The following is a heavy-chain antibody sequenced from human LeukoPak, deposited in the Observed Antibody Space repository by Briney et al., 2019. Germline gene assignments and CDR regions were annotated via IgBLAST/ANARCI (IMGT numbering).Heavy chain of an antibody. V-gene: IGHV3-23*01. Sequence: GGSLRLSCAASGFTFSSYAVSWVRQAPGKGLEWVSAISGSGGSTYYADSVKGRFTISRDNSKNTLYLQMNSLRAEDTAVYYCATWELRNIDYWGQGTLVTVSS. CDR2: ISGSGGST. D-gene: IGHD1-26*01. CDR3: ATWELRNIDY. J-gene: IGHJ4*02. CDR1: GFTFSSYA.